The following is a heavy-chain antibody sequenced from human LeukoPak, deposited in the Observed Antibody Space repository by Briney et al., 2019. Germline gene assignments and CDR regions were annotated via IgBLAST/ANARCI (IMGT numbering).Heavy chain of an antibody. CDR3: ARAKYSSGWYVPWFDP. CDR2: IYHSGST. D-gene: IGHD6-19*01. V-gene: IGHV4-4*02. J-gene: IGHJ5*02. Sequence: SGTLSLTCAVSGGSISSSNWWRWVRQPPGKGLEWIGEIYHSGSTNYNPSLKSRVTISVDKSKNQLSLKLSSVTAADTAVYYCARAKYSSGWYVPWFDPWGQGTLVTVSS. CDR1: GGSISSSNW.